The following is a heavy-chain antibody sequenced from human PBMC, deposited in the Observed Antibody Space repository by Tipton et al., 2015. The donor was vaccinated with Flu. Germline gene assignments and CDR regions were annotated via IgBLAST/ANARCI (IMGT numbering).Heavy chain of an antibody. J-gene: IGHJ1*01. Sequence: TLSLTCSVSGGSISSGTHYWSWIRQPAGKGLEWIGRINSSGSASYNPSLKSRVTISVDTSKNQYSLNLSSVTAADTAVYYCARQPIYYYGTSGLDWGPGTLVIVSS. D-gene: IGHD3-10*01. CDR3: ARQPIYYYGTSGLD. CDR2: INSSGSA. V-gene: IGHV4-61*02. CDR1: GGSISSGTHY.